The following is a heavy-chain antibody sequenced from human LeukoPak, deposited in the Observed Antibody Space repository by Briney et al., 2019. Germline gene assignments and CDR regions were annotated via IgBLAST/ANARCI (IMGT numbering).Heavy chain of an antibody. Sequence: ASVKVSCKASGYTFTSYGISWVRQAPGQGLEWMGWINPNSGGTNYAQEFQGRVTMTRDTSISTAYMELSRLRSDDTAMYYCAKNDDFYWGQGTLVTVSS. V-gene: IGHV1-2*02. J-gene: IGHJ4*02. CDR1: GYTFTSYG. D-gene: IGHD3-3*01. CDR3: AKNDDFY. CDR2: INPNSGGT.